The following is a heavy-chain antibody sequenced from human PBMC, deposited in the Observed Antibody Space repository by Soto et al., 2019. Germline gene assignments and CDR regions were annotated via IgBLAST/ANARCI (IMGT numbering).Heavy chain of an antibody. CDR1: GFSFSSYS. Sequence: EVQLVESGGGLVQPGGSLRLSRVASGFSFSSYSMVWVRQAPGKGLEWISYIFVTSTPIYYADSVKGRFTVSRDNTQNSLFLLMNSVRAEDTAIYYCARDADWAFGYWGQGTLVTVPS. J-gene: IGHJ4*02. CDR3: ARDADWAFGY. V-gene: IGHV3-48*04. D-gene: IGHD3-9*01. CDR2: IFVTSTPI.